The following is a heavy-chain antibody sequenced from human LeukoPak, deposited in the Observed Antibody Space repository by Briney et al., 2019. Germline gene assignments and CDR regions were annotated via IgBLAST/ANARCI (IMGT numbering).Heavy chain of an antibody. J-gene: IGHJ6*02. CDR2: IGPDGDT. CDR3: VRDSNYYAMDV. CDR1: GFTFRAYD. D-gene: IGHD2-8*01. Sequence: PEGSLRLSCAASGFTFRAYDMHWVRQTAGKGLEWVSGIGPDGDTYYADSVKGRFTISRENGENSVHLQMNSLRAGDTAVYYCVRDSNYYAMDVWGQGTMVTVSS. V-gene: IGHV3-13*01.